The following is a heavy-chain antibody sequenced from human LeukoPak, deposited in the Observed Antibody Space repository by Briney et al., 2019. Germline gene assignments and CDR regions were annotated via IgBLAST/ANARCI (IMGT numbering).Heavy chain of an antibody. CDR3: AKEEDY. Sequence: PGGSLRLSCAASGFTFSSYGMHWVRQAPGKGLEWVAFIRYDGSNKYYADSVKGRFTISRDNSKNTLYLQVNSLRAEDTAVYYCAKEEDYWGQGTLVTVSS. CDR1: GFTFSSYG. CDR2: IRYDGSNK. J-gene: IGHJ4*02. V-gene: IGHV3-30*02.